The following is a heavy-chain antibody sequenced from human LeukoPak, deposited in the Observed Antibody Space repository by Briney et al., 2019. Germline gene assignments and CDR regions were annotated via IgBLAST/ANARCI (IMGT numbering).Heavy chain of an antibody. J-gene: IGHJ4*02. CDR2: ISGSGDST. CDR3: AKTRPLDSSSWSHGDY. Sequence: PGRSLRLSCAAFGFTFSSYGMYWVRQAPGKGLEWVSAISGSGDSTYYGDSVKGRFTISRDNSKNTLYLQMNSLRAEDTAVYYCAKTRPLDSSSWSHGDYWGQGTLVTVSS. CDR1: GFTFSSYG. V-gene: IGHV3-23*01. D-gene: IGHD6-13*01.